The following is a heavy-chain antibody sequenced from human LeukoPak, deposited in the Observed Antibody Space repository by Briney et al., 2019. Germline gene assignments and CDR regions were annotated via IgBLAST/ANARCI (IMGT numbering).Heavy chain of an antibody. Sequence: SETLSLTCAVSGYSISSGYYWGWIRQPPGKGLEWIGSIYHSGNTYYNPSLKSRVTISVGTSKNQFSLKLSSVTAADTAVYYCARGPITMVRGVLPALYWFDPWGQGTLVTVSS. J-gene: IGHJ5*02. CDR2: IYHSGNT. CDR1: GYSISSGYY. V-gene: IGHV4-38-2*01. D-gene: IGHD3-10*01. CDR3: ARGPITMVRGVLPALYWFDP.